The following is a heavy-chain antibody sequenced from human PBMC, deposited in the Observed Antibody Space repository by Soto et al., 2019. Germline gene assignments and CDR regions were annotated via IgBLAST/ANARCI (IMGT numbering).Heavy chain of an antibody. J-gene: IGHJ4*02. D-gene: IGHD6-13*01. CDR3: ARNSRAGFATVDY. Sequence: SETLSLTCTVSGGSISSGGYYWSWIRQHPGKGLEWIGYIYYSGSTYYNPSLKSRVTISVDTSKNQFSLKLSSVTAADTAVYYCARNSRAGFATVDYWGQGTLVTVSS. CDR2: IYYSGST. V-gene: IGHV4-31*03. CDR1: GGSISSGGYY.